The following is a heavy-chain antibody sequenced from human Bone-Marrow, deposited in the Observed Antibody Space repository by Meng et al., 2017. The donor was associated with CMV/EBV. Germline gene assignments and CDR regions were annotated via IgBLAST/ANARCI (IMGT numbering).Heavy chain of an antibody. Sequence: GGSLRLSCAASGFTFSDYYMSWIRQAPGKGLEWVSYISSSGSTIYYADSVKGRFTISRDNAKNSLYLQMNSLRAEDTAVYYCARDGEWELRLDAFDIWGQGTMVTVSS. J-gene: IGHJ3*02. CDR3: ARDGEWELRLDAFDI. V-gene: IGHV3-11*04. CDR1: GFTFSDYY. CDR2: ISSSGSTI. D-gene: IGHD1-26*01.